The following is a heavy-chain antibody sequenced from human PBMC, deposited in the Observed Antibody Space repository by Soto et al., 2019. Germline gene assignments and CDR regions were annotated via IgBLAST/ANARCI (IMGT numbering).Heavy chain of an antibody. CDR1: GGTFSSYA. Sequence: QVQLVQSGAEVKKPGSSVKVSCKASGGTFSSYAISWVRQAPGQGLEWMGGIIPIFGTANYAQKFQGRVXIXAXXSTSTAYMELSSLRSEDTAVYYCARAEDYYYGMDVWGQGTTVTVSS. J-gene: IGHJ6*02. V-gene: IGHV1-69*12. CDR3: ARAEDYYYGMDV. CDR2: IIPIFGTA.